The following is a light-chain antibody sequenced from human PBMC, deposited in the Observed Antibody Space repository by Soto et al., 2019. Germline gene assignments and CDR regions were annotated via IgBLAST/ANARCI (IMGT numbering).Light chain of an antibody. CDR1: ASDIGDDDD. CDR3: SSYTARNTYV. CDR2: AVS. V-gene: IGLV2-14*01. J-gene: IGLJ1*01. Sequence: QSALTQPASVSGSPGQSITISCTGTASDIGDDDDVSWYQQYPGKAPRLLIFAVSHRASGISSRLSGSKSCNVASLTISGLQADDEGDYFCSSYTARNTYVFGSGTK.